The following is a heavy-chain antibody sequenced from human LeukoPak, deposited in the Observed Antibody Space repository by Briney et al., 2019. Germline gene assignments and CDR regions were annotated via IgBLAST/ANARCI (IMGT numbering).Heavy chain of an antibody. CDR3: ARDSSGYYSLDY. D-gene: IGHD3-22*01. V-gene: IGHV1-46*01. Sequence: ASVKVSCKASGYTFTSYYVHWVRQAPGQGLEWMGIINPSGGSTSYAQKFQGRVTMTRDTSTSTVYMELSSLRSEDTAVYYCARDSSGYYSLDYWGQGTLVTVSS. CDR1: GYTFTSYY. J-gene: IGHJ4*02. CDR2: INPSGGST.